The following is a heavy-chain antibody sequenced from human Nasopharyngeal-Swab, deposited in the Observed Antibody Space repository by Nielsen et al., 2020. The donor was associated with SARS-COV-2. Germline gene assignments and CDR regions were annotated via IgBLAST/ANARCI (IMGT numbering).Heavy chain of an antibody. V-gene: IGHV3-21*01. CDR2: ISSSSSYI. D-gene: IGHD3-22*01. Sequence: WIRQPPGKGLEWVSSISSSSSYIYYADSVKGRFTISRDNAKSSLYLQMNSLRAEDTAVYYCARDSDYYDGVALLWYFDYWGQGTLVTVSS. J-gene: IGHJ4*02. CDR3: ARDSDYYDGVALLWYFDY.